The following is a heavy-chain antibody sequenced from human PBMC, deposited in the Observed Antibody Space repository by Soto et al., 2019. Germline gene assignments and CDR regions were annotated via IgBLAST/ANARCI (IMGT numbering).Heavy chain of an antibody. D-gene: IGHD3-9*01. J-gene: IGHJ3*02. Sequence: ASVKVSCKASGYTFTSYYMHWVRQAPGQGLEWMGIINPSGGSTSYAQKFQGRVTMTRDTSTSTVYMELSSLRSEDTAVYYCARDGPRITISYLAFDIWGQGTMVTVSS. V-gene: IGHV1-46*01. CDR3: ARDGPRITISYLAFDI. CDR1: GYTFTSYY. CDR2: INPSGGST.